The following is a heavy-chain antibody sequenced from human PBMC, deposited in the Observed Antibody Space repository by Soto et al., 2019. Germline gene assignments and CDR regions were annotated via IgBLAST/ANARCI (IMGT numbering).Heavy chain of an antibody. CDR3: ARDATFGTKGGSFDI. CDR2: TWYDGTNK. D-gene: IGHD3-16*01. Sequence: GGSRRLSWAASGFTFRIYSMHWVRQSPGKGLEWVAVTWYDGTNKYYGESVKGRFTISRDNSENTLYLQMNSLRVEDTAVYYCARDATFGTKGGSFDIWGHGTLVTVSS. J-gene: IGHJ3*02. CDR1: GFTFRIYS. V-gene: IGHV3-33*01.